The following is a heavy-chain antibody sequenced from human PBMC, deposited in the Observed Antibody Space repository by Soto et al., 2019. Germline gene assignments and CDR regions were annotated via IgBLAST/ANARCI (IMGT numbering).Heavy chain of an antibody. CDR3: AATGYSSSWTGGQIDY. J-gene: IGHJ4*02. V-gene: IGHV4-59*01. CDR1: GCSISVFY. CDR2: IYYSGST. D-gene: IGHD6-13*01. Sequence: SETLSLTCTVSGCSISVFYLSWIRQPPGKGLEWIGYIYYSGSTNYNPSLKSRVTISVDTSKNQFSLKLSSVTAADTAVYYCAATGYSSSWTGGQIDYWGQGTLVTVSS.